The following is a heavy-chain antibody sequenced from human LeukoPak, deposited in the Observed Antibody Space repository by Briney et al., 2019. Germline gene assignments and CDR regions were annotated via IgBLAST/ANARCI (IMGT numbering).Heavy chain of an antibody. V-gene: IGHV3-30*18. CDR1: GFTFSSYG. Sequence: GGSLRLSCAASGFTFSSYGMHWVRQAPGKGLEWVAVISYDGSNKYYADSVKGRFTTSRDNSKNTLYLQMNSLRAEDTAVYYCAKESRSRIWFGDNRWWFDPWGQGTLVTVSS. J-gene: IGHJ5*02. CDR2: ISYDGSNK. D-gene: IGHD3-10*01. CDR3: AKESRSRIWFGDNRWWFDP.